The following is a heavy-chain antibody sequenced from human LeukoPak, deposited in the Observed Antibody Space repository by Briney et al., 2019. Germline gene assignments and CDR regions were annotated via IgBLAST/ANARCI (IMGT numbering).Heavy chain of an antibody. CDR2: TYYRSKWYN. Sequence: SQTLSLTCAISGDSVSSNSAAWNWIRQSPSRGLEWLGRTYYRSKWYNDYAVSVKSRITINPDTSKNQFSLQLNSVTPEDTAVYYCAKEGFSAAAGRPGLTLNYWGQGTLATVSS. CDR3: AKEGFSAAAGRPGLTLNY. CDR1: GDSVSSNSAA. V-gene: IGHV6-1*01. D-gene: IGHD6-13*01. J-gene: IGHJ4*02.